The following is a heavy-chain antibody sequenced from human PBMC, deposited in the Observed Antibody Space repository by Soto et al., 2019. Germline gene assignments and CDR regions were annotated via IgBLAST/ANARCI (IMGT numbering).Heavy chain of an antibody. D-gene: IGHD1-1*01. CDR2: ISAHNGNT. CDR1: GYTFTSYG. J-gene: IGHJ4*02. CDR3: ARGRYGDY. V-gene: IGHV1-18*01. Sequence: VHLVQSGAEVKKPGASVKVSCKCSGYTFTSYGITWVRQAPGQGLEWMGWISAHNGNTDYAQKVQGRVTVPRDTSTSTAYMELRSLRSDDTAVYYCARGRYGDYWGQGALVTVSS.